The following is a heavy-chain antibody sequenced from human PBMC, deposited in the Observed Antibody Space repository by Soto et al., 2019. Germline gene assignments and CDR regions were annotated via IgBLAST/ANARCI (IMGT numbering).Heavy chain of an antibody. CDR1: GGSFKSGSYS. V-gene: IGHV4-61*01. Sequence: SETLSLTCTVSGGSFKSGSYSWSWIRQPPGKGLEWIGYVYHTGRTSYNPSLNSRVSISMDTSKNQFSLNLDSVTAADTAVYFCARDFAYFDSWGQGTLVTVSS. J-gene: IGHJ4*02. D-gene: IGHD3-3*01. CDR2: VYHTGRT. CDR3: ARDFAYFDS.